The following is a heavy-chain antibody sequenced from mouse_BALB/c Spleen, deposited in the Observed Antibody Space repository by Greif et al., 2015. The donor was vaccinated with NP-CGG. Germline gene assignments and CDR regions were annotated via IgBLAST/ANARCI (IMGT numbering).Heavy chain of an antibody. J-gene: IGHJ4*01. Sequence: VQLQQSGLELVKPGASVKISCKASGYTFTDYYINWVKQKPGQGLEWIGWIYPGSGNTKYNEKFKGKATLTVDTSSSTVYMQLSSLTSEDTAVYFCARRTGTEAMDYWGQGTSVTVSS. D-gene: IGHD4-1*01. CDR1: GYTFTDYY. V-gene: IGHV1-84*02. CDR3: ARRTGTEAMDY. CDR2: IYPGSGNT.